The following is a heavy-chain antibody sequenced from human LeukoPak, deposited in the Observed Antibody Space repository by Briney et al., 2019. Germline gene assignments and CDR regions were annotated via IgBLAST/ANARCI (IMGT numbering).Heavy chain of an antibody. J-gene: IGHJ4*02. Sequence: GGSLRLSCAASGFTFRSYWMHWARQAPGKGLVWVSRINSDGSSTNYADSVKGRFSISRDNSKNTLYLQMNSLRAEDTAVYYCAKDAYYYGSGSYSYWGQGTLVTVSS. D-gene: IGHD3-10*01. CDR2: INSDGSST. V-gene: IGHV3-74*01. CDR1: GFTFRSYW. CDR3: AKDAYYYGSGSYSY.